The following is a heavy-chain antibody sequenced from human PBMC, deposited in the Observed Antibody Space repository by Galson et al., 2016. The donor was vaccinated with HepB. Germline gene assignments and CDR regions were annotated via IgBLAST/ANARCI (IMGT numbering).Heavy chain of an antibody. Sequence: ASGFTFSYYSMNWVRQAPGKGLEWVSSISSSSSDLYYADSAKGRFTISRDNAKNSLYLQMNSLRAEDTAVYYCARDLIAAAGRTFYYYYYYMDVWGKGTTVTGAS. CDR1: GFTFSYYS. J-gene: IGHJ6*03. D-gene: IGHD6-13*01. CDR3: ARDLIAAAGRTFYYYYYYMDV. CDR2: ISSSSSDL. V-gene: IGHV3-21*01.